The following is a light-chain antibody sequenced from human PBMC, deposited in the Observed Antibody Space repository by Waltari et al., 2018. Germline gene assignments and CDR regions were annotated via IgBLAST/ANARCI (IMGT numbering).Light chain of an antibody. CDR2: WAS. CDR3: QQYYSTPNT. Sequence: DIVMTQSPDSLGVSLGERGTINCKSSQSVLHTNNKDYLAWYQQKPGQPPKLLIYWASTREFGVPDRFSGSGSGTSFTLTISSLQAEDVAVYYCQQYYSTPNTFGQGTKLEIK. J-gene: IGKJ2*01. CDR1: QSVLHTNNKDY. V-gene: IGKV4-1*01.